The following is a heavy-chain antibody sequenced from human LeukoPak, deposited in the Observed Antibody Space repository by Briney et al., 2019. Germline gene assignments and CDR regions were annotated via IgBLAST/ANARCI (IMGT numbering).Heavy chain of an antibody. J-gene: IGHJ6*03. CDR3: AGRTTVTHYYYYMDV. Sequence: ASVKVSCKASGGTFSSYAISWVRQAPGQGLEWMGGIIPIFGTANYAQKFQGRVTITADESTSTAYMELSSLRSEDTAVYYCAGRTTVTHYYYYMDVWGKGTTVTVSS. D-gene: IGHD4-17*01. V-gene: IGHV1-69*13. CDR2: IIPIFGTA. CDR1: GGTFSSYA.